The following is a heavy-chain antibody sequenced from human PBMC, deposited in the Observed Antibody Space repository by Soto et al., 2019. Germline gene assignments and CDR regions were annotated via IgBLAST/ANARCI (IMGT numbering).Heavy chain of an antibody. CDR3: ARSGLVVVTTPDACDI. Sequence: QVQLVESGGGVVQPGRSLRLSCAASGFIFTTYAISWVRQAPGKGLEWVALISYDGSKTDHADSVKDRFTISRDNSKNTLFLQVNSLRPDATAVYYCARSGLVVVTTPDACDIWGQGTMVTVSS. CDR2: ISYDGSKT. V-gene: IGHV3-30-3*01. D-gene: IGHD2-21*02. J-gene: IGHJ3*02. CDR1: GFIFTTYA.